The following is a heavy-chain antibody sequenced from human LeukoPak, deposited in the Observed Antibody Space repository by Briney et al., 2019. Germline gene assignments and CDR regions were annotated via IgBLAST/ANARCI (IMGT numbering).Heavy chain of an antibody. Sequence: ASVKVSCKASGGTFSSYAISWVRQAPGQGLEWMGWINTNTGNPTYVQGFTGRFVFSLDTSVSTAYLQISSLKTEDTAVYYCARVSQSRGEWLFDYWGQGTLVSVSS. D-gene: IGHD3-3*01. J-gene: IGHJ4*02. CDR1: GGTFSSYA. V-gene: IGHV7-4-1*02. CDR3: ARVSQSRGEWLFDY. CDR2: INTNTGNP.